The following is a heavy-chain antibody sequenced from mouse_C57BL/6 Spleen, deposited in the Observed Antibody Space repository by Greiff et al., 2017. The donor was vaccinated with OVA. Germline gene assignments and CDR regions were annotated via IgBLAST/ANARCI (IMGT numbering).Heavy chain of an antibody. J-gene: IGHJ3*01. CDR1: GFTFSDAW. Sequence: EVKLVESGGGLVQPGGSMKLSCAASGFTFSDAWMDWVRQSPEKGLEWVAEIRNKANNHATYYAESVKGRFTISRDDSKSSVYLQMNSLRAEDTGIYYCTRYDYDDGWFAYWGQGTLVTVSA. CDR2: IRNKANNHAT. V-gene: IGHV6-6*01. CDR3: TRYDYDDGWFAY. D-gene: IGHD2-4*01.